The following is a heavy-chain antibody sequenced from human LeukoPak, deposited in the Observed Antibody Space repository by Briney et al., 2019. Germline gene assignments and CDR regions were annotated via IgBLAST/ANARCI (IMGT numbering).Heavy chain of an antibody. CDR1: GFTFDDYA. D-gene: IGHD4-17*01. J-gene: IGHJ4*02. CDR3: AKEAHGYGDHPGGY. Sequence: GGSLRLSCAASGFTFDDYAMHWVRQAPGKGLEWVSGISWNSGSIGYADSVKGRFTISRDNAKNSLYLQMNSLRAEDTALYYCAKEAHGYGDHPGGYGGQGTLVTVSS. CDR2: ISWNSGSI. V-gene: IGHV3-9*01.